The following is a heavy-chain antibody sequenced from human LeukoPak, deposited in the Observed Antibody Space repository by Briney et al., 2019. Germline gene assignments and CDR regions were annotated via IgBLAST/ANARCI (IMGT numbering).Heavy chain of an antibody. Sequence: AGGSLRLSCAASGFTFSSYAMSWVRQAPGKGLEWVSAISGSGGSTYYADSVKGRFTISRDNSKNTLYLQMNSLRAEDTAVYYCAKAPLGVGATTLDYWGQGTLVTVSS. CDR2: ISGSGGST. V-gene: IGHV3-23*01. CDR3: AKAPLGVGATTLDY. CDR1: GFTFSSYA. J-gene: IGHJ4*02. D-gene: IGHD1-26*01.